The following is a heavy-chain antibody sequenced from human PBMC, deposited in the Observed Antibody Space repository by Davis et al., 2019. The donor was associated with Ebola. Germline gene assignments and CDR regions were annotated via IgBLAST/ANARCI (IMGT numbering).Heavy chain of an antibody. Sequence: SVKVSCKASGGTFSSYTISWVRQPPGQGLEWMGRIIPILGIANYAQKFQGRVTITADKSTSTAYMELSSLRSEDTAVYYCAGMHGFGEGWPDYWGQGTLVTVSS. CDR3: AGMHGFGEGWPDY. V-gene: IGHV1-69*02. D-gene: IGHD3-10*01. CDR2: IIPILGIA. J-gene: IGHJ4*02. CDR1: GGTFSSYT.